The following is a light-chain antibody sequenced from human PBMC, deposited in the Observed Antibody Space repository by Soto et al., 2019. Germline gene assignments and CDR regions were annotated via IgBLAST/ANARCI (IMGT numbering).Light chain of an antibody. J-gene: IGKJ5*01. CDR3: QQYGTSVPIT. CDR2: GAS. Sequence: EIVLTQSPGTLSLSPGERATLSCRASQSVSSSYLAWYQQKPGQAPRLLIYGASSRATGIPDRFSGSGSGTEFTLTISRLEPEDVAVYYCQQYGTSVPITFGQGTRLEIK. V-gene: IGKV3-20*01. CDR1: QSVSSSY.